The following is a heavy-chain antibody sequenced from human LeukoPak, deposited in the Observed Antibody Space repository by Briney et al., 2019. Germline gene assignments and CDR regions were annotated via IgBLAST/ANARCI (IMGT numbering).Heavy chain of an antibody. CDR1: GFTFSSYS. J-gene: IGHJ4*02. Sequence: GGSLRLSCAASGFTFSSYSMNWVRQAPGEGLEWVSYISSSSTIYYADSVKGRFTISRDNAKNSLYLQMNSLRAEDTAVYYCAREPGYCSGGSCYSHHYYFDYWGQGTLVTVSS. V-gene: IGHV3-48*04. CDR2: ISSSSTI. CDR3: AREPGYCSGGSCYSHHYYFDY. D-gene: IGHD2-15*01.